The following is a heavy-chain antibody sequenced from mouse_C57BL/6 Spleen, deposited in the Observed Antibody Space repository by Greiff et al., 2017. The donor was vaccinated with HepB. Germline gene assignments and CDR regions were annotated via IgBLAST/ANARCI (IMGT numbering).Heavy chain of an antibody. D-gene: IGHD2-10*01. CDR3: ARAYRSAMDY. Sequence: QVQLKQSGPELVKPGASVKISCKASGYAFSSSWMNWVKQRPGKGLEWIGRIYPGDGDTNYNGKFKGKATLTADKSSSTAYMQLSSLTSEDSAVYFCARAYRSAMDYWGQGTSVTVSS. CDR1: GYAFSSSW. V-gene: IGHV1-82*01. CDR2: IYPGDGDT. J-gene: IGHJ4*01.